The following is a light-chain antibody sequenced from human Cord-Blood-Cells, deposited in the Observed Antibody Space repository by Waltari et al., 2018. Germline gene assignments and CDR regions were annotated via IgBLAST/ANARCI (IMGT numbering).Light chain of an antibody. CDR1: QSVSSSY. CDR2: EAS. V-gene: IGKV3D-20*01. CDR3: QQYGSSPRT. Sequence: EIVLTQSPATLSLSPGERATLSCGASQSVSSSYLAWYQQKPGLAPRLLIYEASSRATGIPDRFSDSGSGTDFTLTISRLEPEDFAVYYCQQYGSSPRTFGQGTKVEIK. J-gene: IGKJ1*01.